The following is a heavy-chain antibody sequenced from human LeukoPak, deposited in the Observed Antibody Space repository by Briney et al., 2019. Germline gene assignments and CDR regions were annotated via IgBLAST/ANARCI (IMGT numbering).Heavy chain of an antibody. Sequence: GGAPRLSCAAPGFTFSSYEMNLVRQAPGEGVGWVSYISSSGSTIYYADSVKGRFTISRDNAKNSLYLQMNSLRAEDTAVYYCAELGITMIGGVWGKGTTVTISS. J-gene: IGHJ6*04. CDR2: ISSSGSTI. CDR3: AELGITMIGGV. V-gene: IGHV3-48*03. CDR1: GFTFSSYE. D-gene: IGHD3-10*02.